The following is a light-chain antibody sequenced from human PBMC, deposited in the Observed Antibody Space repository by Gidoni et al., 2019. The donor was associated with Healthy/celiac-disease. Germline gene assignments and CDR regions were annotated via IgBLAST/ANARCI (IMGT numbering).Light chain of an antibody. CDR3: QQYYSTLWT. Sequence: DIPMTQSPSPLSASVGDRVTITCRASQGISNSLAWYQQKPGKAPKLLLYAASRLESGVPSRFSGSGSGTDYTLTISSLQPEDFATYYCQQYYSTLWTFGQGTKVEIK. CDR2: AAS. J-gene: IGKJ1*01. CDR1: QGISNS. V-gene: IGKV1-NL1*01.